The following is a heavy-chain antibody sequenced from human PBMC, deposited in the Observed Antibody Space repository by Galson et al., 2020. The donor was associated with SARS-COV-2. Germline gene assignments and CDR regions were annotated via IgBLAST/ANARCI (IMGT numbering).Heavy chain of an antibody. J-gene: IGHJ4*02. CDR3: ASQSEGFDY. Sequence: ETSETLSLTCSVSGASIRSYYWNWIRQSPGKGLEWIGHIYHSGTSDYNPSLKSRVTISLDTSKNQFSLRLTSVTAADTAVYYCASQSEGFDYWGQGSRVIVSS. V-gene: IGHV4-59*08. CDR2: IYHSGTS. CDR1: GASIRSYY.